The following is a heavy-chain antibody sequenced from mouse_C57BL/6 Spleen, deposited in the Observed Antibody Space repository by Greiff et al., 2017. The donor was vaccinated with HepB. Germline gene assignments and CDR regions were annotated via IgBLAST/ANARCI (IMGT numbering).Heavy chain of an antibody. V-gene: IGHV1-15*01. Sequence: VQLQESGAELVRPGASVTLSCKASGYTFTDYEMHWVKQTPVHGLEWIGAIDPETGGTAYNQKFKGKAILTADKSSSTAYMELRSLTSEDSAVYYCTRYGNYNYWGQGTTLTVSS. CDR1: GYTFTDYE. CDR2: IDPETGGT. CDR3: TRYGNYNY. D-gene: IGHD2-1*01. J-gene: IGHJ2*01.